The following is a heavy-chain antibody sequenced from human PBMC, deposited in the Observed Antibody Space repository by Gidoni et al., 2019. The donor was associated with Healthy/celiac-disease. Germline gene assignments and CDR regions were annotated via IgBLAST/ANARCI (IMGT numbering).Heavy chain of an antibody. CDR1: GFTFDDSA. D-gene: IGHD6-6*01. J-gene: IGHJ6*02. V-gene: IGHV3-9*01. Sequence: EVQLVESGGGLVQPGRSLRLSCAASGFTFDDSAMHWVRQAPGKGLEWVSGISWNSGSIGYADSVKGRFTISRDNAKNSLYLQMNSLRAEDTALYYCAKDGVPLLGQLVRDRGWYYGMDVWGQGTTVTVSS. CDR3: AKDGVPLLGQLVRDRGWYYGMDV. CDR2: ISWNSGSI.